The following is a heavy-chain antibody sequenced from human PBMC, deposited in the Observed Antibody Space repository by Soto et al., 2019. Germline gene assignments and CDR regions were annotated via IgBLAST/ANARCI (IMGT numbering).Heavy chain of an antibody. D-gene: IGHD2-8*01. CDR3: ARDYCTNGVCYTRAFDI. CDR2: INPRGIST. V-gene: IGHV1-46*01. J-gene: IGHJ3*02. Sequence: ASVKVPGKASGYTFTSYYIHWVRQAPVQGLEWMGIINPRGISTDYAQKFQGRVTMTRDTSTSTVYMELSSLRSEDTAVYYCARDYCTNGVCYTRAFDIWGQGTMVTVSS. CDR1: GYTFTSYY.